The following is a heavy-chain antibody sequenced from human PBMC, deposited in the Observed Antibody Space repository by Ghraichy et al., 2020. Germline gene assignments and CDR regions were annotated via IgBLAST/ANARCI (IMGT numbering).Heavy chain of an antibody. CDR3: AKDLVSVGMGRAIAAAGCYGMDV. D-gene: IGHD6-13*01. CDR1: GFTFSSYG. Sequence: GGSLRLSCAASGFTFSSYGMHWVRQAPGKGLEWVAFIRYDGSNKYYADSVKGRFTISRDNSKNTLYLQMNSLRAEDTAVYYCAKDLVSVGMGRAIAAAGCYGMDVWGQGTTVTVSS. CDR2: IRYDGSNK. V-gene: IGHV3-30*02. J-gene: IGHJ6*02.